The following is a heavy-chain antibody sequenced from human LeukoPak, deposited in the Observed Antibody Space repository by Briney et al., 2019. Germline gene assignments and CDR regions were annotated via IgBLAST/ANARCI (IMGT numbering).Heavy chain of an antibody. CDR2: IRFDGSEK. CDR1: GFSFSSYG. J-gene: IGHJ4*02. CDR3: AAVIDY. V-gene: IGHV3-30*02. Sequence: GGSLRLSCVASGFSFSSYGMHWVRRAPGKGLEWMTFIRFDGSEKYYADSVKGRFTISRDNAKNSVFLQMNSLRAEDTAVYYCAAVIDYWGQGTLVTVSS.